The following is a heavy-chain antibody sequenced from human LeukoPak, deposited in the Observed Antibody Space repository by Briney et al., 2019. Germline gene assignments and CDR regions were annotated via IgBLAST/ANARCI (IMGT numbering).Heavy chain of an antibody. CDR1: GFTFSSFG. D-gene: IGHD3-10*01. V-gene: IGHV3-30*19. CDR2: ISYDGGTT. J-gene: IGHJ4*02. CDR3: ARAVVRGVTLDY. Sequence: GGSLTLSCAASGFTFSSFGMHWVRQAPDKGLEWMAVISYDGGTTYDADSVKGRFTISRDNSKSTLYLQMNSLKIEDTAVYYCARAVVRGVTLDYWGQGTLVTVSS.